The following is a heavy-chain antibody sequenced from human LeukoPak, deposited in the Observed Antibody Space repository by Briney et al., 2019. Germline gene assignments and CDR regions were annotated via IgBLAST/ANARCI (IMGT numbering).Heavy chain of an antibody. V-gene: IGHV4-59*08. J-gene: IGHJ3*02. CDR2: IYYSGST. Sequence: SETLSLTCTVSGGSISSYYWSWIRQPPGKGLEWIGYIYYSGSTNYNPSLKSRVTISVDTSKNQFSLKLSSVAAADTAVYYCASLRGDHGWLVPEGAFDIWGQGTMVTVSS. CDR3: ASLRGDHGWLVPEGAFDI. CDR1: GGSISSYY. D-gene: IGHD6-19*01.